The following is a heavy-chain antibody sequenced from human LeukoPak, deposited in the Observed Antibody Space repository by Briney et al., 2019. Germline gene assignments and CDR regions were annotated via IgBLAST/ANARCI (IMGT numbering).Heavy chain of an antibody. CDR1: GGTFSRYV. J-gene: IGHJ5*02. CDR2: IIPIFGTA. V-gene: IGHV1-69*06. CDR3: ARILGPDWFDP. Sequence: SVQVSREASGGTFSRYVISWVRQAPGQGREWMGGIIPIFGTANYAQKFQGRVTITADKSTTTAYMEPSSLRSEDTAVYYCARILGPDWFDPWGQGTLVTVSS. D-gene: IGHD7-27*01.